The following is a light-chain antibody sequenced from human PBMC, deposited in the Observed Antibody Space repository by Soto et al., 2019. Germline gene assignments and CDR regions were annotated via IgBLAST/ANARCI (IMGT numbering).Light chain of an antibody. CDR3: ATWDDSLSGRV. CDR2: SNN. CDR1: SSNIGSNY. J-gene: IGLJ3*02. V-gene: IGLV1-47*02. Sequence: QSVLTPPPSASGTPGQRVTISCSGSSSNIGSNYVSWYQQLPGTAPKLLIYSNNQRPSGVPDRFSGSKSGTSASLAISGLRSEDEADYYCATWDDSLSGRVFGGGTKLTVL.